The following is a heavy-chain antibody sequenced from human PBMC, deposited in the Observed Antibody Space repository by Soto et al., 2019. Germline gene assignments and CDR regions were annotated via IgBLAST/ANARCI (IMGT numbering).Heavy chain of an antibody. Sequence: SETLSLTCTVSGGSISSYYWSWIRQPPGKGLELIGYIYYSGSTNYNPSLKSRVTISVDTSKNQFSLKLSSVTAADTAVYYCARDIAAAGIFDYWGQGTLVTVS. D-gene: IGHD6-13*01. J-gene: IGHJ4*02. CDR2: IYYSGST. CDR1: GGSISSYY. V-gene: IGHV4-59*01. CDR3: ARDIAAAGIFDY.